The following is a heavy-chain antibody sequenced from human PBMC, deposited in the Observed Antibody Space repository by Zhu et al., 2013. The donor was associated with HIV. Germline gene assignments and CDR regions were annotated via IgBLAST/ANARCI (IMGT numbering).Heavy chain of an antibody. J-gene: IGHJ6*02. V-gene: IGHV1-69*06. CDR3: ARDGGRDVVVDTAMLWVVGMDV. Sequence: QVQLVQSGAEVKKPGSSVKVSCKASGGTFSSYAISWVRQAPGQGLEWMGGIIPIFGTANYAQKFQGRVTITADKSTSTAYMELSSLRSEDTAVYYCARDGGRDVVVDTAMLWVVGMDVWGQGTTVTVSS. CDR2: IIPIFGTA. D-gene: IGHD5-18*01. CDR1: GGTFSSYA.